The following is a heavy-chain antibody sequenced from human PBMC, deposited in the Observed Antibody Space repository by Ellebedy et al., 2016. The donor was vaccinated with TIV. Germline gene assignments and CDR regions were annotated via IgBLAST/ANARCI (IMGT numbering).Heavy chain of an antibody. CDR3: ARGWFGNGMGV. Sequence: SQTLSLTCVISGDSVSTDIGWNWIRQSPSRGLEWLGRTYYRSKLNNDYAVSLKSRITINPDTSKNQFSLQLNSVIPDDTAVYYCARGWFGNGMGVWGQGTTVTVSS. CDR2: TYYRSKLNN. D-gene: IGHD3-10*01. CDR1: GDSVSTDIG. J-gene: IGHJ6*02. V-gene: IGHV6-1*01.